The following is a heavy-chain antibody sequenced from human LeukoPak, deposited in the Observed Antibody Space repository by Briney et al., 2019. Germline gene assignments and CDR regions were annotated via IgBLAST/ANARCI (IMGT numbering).Heavy chain of an antibody. J-gene: IGHJ4*02. D-gene: IGHD5-12*01. Sequence: GASVKVSCKASGDTFSSYAISWVRQAPGQGLEWMGGIIPIFGTANYAQKFQGRVTITADESTSTAYMELSSLRSEDTAVYYCARDLTYGGYGRDYWGQGTLVTVSS. CDR3: ARDLTYGGYGRDY. CDR2: IIPIFGTA. V-gene: IGHV1-69*13. CDR1: GDTFSSYA.